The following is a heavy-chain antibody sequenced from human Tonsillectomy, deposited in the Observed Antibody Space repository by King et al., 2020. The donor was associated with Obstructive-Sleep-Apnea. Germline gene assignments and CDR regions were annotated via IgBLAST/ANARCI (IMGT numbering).Heavy chain of an antibody. V-gene: IGHV3-30*04. Sequence: VQLVESGGGVVQPGRSLRLSCAASGFTFSYYAMHWVRRAPGKGLEGVAVISDDGGNKFYADSVKGRFTISRDNSKNTLWLQMDSLRAEDTAVYYCARDRISGGYSVRGMDVWGQGTTVTVSS. CDR2: ISDDGGNK. CDR1: GFTFSYYA. J-gene: IGHJ6*02. CDR3: ARDRISGGYSVRGMDV. D-gene: IGHD1-26*01.